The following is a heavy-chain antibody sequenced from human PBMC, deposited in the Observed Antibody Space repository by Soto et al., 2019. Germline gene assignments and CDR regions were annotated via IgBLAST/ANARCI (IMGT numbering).Heavy chain of an antibody. Sequence: SETLSLTCTVSTDSINSYYWSWIRQPAGKGLEWIGRVYSSGSTNYNPSLKSRVTMSADTSKNQFSLNLKSVTAADTAVYYCARDIVVVPAVPLDYYYGLDVWGQGTSVTVSS. CDR1: TDSINSYY. J-gene: IGHJ6*02. V-gene: IGHV4-4*07. CDR3: ARDIVVVPAVPLDYYYGLDV. CDR2: VYSSGST. D-gene: IGHD2-2*01.